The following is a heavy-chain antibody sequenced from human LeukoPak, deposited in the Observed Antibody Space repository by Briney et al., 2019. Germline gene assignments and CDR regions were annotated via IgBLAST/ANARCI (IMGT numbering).Heavy chain of an antibody. V-gene: IGHV3-30-3*01. CDR3: ARDLIAVERGFDY. CDR2: ISYDGSNK. D-gene: IGHD6-19*01. CDR1: GFTFSSYA. Sequence: PGRSLRLSCAASGFTFSSYAMHWVRQAPGKGLEWVAVISYDGSNKYYADSVKGRFTISRDNSKNTLYLQMNSLRAEDTAVYYCARDLIAVERGFDYWGQGTLLTVYS. J-gene: IGHJ4*02.